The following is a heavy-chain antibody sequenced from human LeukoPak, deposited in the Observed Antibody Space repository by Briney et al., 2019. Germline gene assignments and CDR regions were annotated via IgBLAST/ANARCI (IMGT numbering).Heavy chain of an antibody. D-gene: IGHD3-16*01. J-gene: IGHJ5*02. CDR2: IYYSGST. Sequence: SETLSLTCTVPGGSISSSSYYWGWIRQPPGKGLEWIGSIYYSGSTYYNPSLKSRVTISVDTSKNQLSLKLSSVTAADTAVYYCARQSSSAGWFDPWGQGTLVTVSS. V-gene: IGHV4-39*01. CDR3: ARQSSSAGWFDP. CDR1: GGSISSSSYY.